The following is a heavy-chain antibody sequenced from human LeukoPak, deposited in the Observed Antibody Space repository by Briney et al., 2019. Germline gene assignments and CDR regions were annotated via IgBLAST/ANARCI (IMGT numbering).Heavy chain of an antibody. CDR1: GFTFSSYS. Sequence: GGSLRLSCAASGFTFSSYSMNWVRQAPGKGLEWVSYISSSSNIIYYGDSVKGRFTISRDNARNSLYLQMNSLRAEDTAVYYCARDTVEGYYLDFWGQGTLVTVSS. J-gene: IGHJ4*02. D-gene: IGHD4-23*01. CDR2: ISSSSNII. V-gene: IGHV3-48*04. CDR3: ARDTVEGYYLDF.